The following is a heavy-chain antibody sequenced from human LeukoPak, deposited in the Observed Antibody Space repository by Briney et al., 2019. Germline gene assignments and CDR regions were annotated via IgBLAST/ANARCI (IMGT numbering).Heavy chain of an antibody. Sequence: GGSLRLSCAASGFTFSSYGMHWVRQAPGKGLEWVAFIRYDGSNKYYADSVKGRFTNSRDNSKNTLYLQMNSLRAEDTAVYYCAKGDDYGSEAFDIWGQGTMVTVSS. CDR2: IRYDGSNK. D-gene: IGHD4-17*01. CDR1: GFTFSSYG. J-gene: IGHJ3*02. V-gene: IGHV3-30*02. CDR3: AKGDDYGSEAFDI.